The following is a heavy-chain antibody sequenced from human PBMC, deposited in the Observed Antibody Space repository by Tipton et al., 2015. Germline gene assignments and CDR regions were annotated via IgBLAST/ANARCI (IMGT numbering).Heavy chain of an antibody. CDR2: IKPDGSEK. V-gene: IGHV3-7*03. D-gene: IGHD3-16*02. Sequence: SLRLSCEASGFTFSDFWMTWVRQAPGKGLEWVANIKPDGSEKYFVDSVKGRFTISRDNAKNSVYLEMNSLRAEDTAVYYCARASYLNGSAFDIWGPGTLVTVSS. J-gene: IGHJ3*02. CDR3: ARASYLNGSAFDI. CDR1: GFTFSDFW.